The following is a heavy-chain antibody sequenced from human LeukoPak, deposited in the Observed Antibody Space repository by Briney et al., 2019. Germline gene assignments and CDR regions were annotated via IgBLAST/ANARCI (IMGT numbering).Heavy chain of an antibody. V-gene: IGHV3-23*01. D-gene: IGHD3-22*01. J-gene: IGHJ4*02. Sequence: GGSLRLSCAASGFTFSSYGMSWGRQAPGKGLEWVSAISGSGGSTYYADSVKGRFTISRDNSKNTLYLQMNSLRAEDTAVYYCAKDPNSYYYDSSGYFGYWGQGTLVTVSS. CDR2: ISGSGGST. CDR3: AKDPNSYYYDSSGYFGY. CDR1: GFTFSSYG.